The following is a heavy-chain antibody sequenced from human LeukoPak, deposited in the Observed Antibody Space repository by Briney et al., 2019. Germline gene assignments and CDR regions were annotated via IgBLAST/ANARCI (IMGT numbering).Heavy chain of an antibody. Sequence: GGSLRLSCAASGFTFSRYSMNWVRQAPGKGLEWVSSISSGSSFMYYADSVKGRFTISRDNAKNSLYLQMNSLRAKDTALYYCARVAVSAREYFDYWGQGTLVTVSS. CDR1: GFTFSRYS. CDR2: ISSGSSFM. D-gene: IGHD2-21*02. CDR3: ARVAVSAREYFDY. J-gene: IGHJ4*02. V-gene: IGHV3-21*01.